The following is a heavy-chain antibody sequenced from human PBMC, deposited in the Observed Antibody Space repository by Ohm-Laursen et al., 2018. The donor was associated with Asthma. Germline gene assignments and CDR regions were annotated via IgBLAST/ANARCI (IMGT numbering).Heavy chain of an antibody. CDR2: IIPIFGTA. CDR1: GGTFSSYA. CDR3: ARDRYDSSGYYPFDY. D-gene: IGHD3-22*01. Sequence: SVKVSCKASGGTFSSYAISWVRQAPGQGLEWMGGIIPIFGTANYAQKFQGRVTITADESTSTAYMELSSLRSEDTAVYYCARDRYDSSGYYPFDYWGQGTLVTVSS. V-gene: IGHV1-69*13. J-gene: IGHJ4*02.